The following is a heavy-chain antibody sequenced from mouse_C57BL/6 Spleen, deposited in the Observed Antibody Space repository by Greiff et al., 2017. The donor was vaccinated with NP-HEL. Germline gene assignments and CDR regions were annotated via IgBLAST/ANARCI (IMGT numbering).Heavy chain of an antibody. CDR1: GFTFTDYY. J-gene: IGHJ4*01. CDR3: ARSSSSYYAMDY. V-gene: IGHV7-3*01. Sequence: EVNVVESGGGLVQPGGSLSLSCAASGFTFTDYYMSWVRQPPGKALEWLGFIRNKANGYTTEYSASVKGRFTISRDNSQSILYLQRNALRAEDSATYYCARSSSSYYAMDYWGQGTSVTVSS. CDR2: IRNKANGYTT. D-gene: IGHD1-3*01.